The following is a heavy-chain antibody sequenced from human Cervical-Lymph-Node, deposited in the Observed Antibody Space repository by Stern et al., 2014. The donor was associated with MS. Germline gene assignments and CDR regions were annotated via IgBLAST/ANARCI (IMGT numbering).Heavy chain of an antibody. CDR1: GASITSHF. CDR3: ARATDL. CDR2: IYYRGTT. Sequence: QVQLQESGPGLLRPSETLSLTCNVSGASITSHFWSWIRQPPGKGLERIGYIYYRGTTNYNASLKGRVAISINTSKTQFSLRLSSVTAADTAVYYCARATDLWGQGSLVTVSS. V-gene: IGHV4-59*11. J-gene: IGHJ5*02.